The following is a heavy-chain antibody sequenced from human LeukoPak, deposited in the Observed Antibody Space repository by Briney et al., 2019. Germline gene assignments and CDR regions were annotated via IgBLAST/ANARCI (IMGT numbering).Heavy chain of an antibody. Sequence: ASVKVSCKASGYTFTSYGISWVRQAPGQGLEWMGWISAYNGNTNYAQKLQGRVTMTTDTSTSTAYMELRSLRSDDTAVYYCAKGIAAAGTYYGMDVWGQGTAVTVSS. J-gene: IGHJ6*02. V-gene: IGHV1-18*01. CDR1: GYTFTSYG. D-gene: IGHD6-13*01. CDR3: AKGIAAAGTYYGMDV. CDR2: ISAYNGNT.